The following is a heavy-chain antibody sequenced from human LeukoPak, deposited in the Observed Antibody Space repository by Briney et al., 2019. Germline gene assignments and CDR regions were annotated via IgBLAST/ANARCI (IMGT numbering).Heavy chain of an antibody. J-gene: IGHJ4*02. V-gene: IGHV3-64D*06. CDR1: GFTFRSYV. Sequence: GGSLRLSCSASGFTFRSYVMYWVRQAPGKGLEYVSVISSNGGSTDYADSVKGRFTISRDNSKNTLYLQMSSLRAEDTAVYYCVKGNNYDSSGYQFDYWGQGTLVTVSS. D-gene: IGHD3-22*01. CDR3: VKGNNYDSSGYQFDY. CDR2: ISSNGGST.